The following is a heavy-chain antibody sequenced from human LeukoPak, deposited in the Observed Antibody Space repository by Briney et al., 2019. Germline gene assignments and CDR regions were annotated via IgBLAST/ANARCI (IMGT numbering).Heavy chain of an antibody. CDR1: GFTFSSYA. CDR3: AKVYYSDSSGSDFGY. J-gene: IGHJ4*02. D-gene: IGHD3-22*01. V-gene: IGHV3-23*01. Sequence: GGSLRLSCAASGFTFSSYAMSWVRQAPGKGLEWVSAISGSGGSTYYADSVKGRFTISRDNSKNTLYLQMNSLRAEDTAVYYCAKVYYSDSSGSDFGYWGQGTLVTVSS. CDR2: ISGSGGST.